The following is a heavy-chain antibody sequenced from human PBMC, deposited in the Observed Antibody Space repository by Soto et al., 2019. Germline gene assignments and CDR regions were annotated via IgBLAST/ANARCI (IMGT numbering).Heavy chain of an antibody. CDR3: AGGYGDYESPDWYLDL. CDR1: GGTFSSYA. V-gene: IGHV1-69*12. CDR2: IIPIFGTA. Sequence: QVQLVQSGAEVKKPGSSVKVSCKASGGTFSSYAISWVRQAPGHGLEWMGGIIPIFGTANYAQKFQGRVTTTAHESTSTADMELSSLRSEDTAVYYGAGGYGDYESPDWYLDLWGRGTLVTVS. J-gene: IGHJ2*01. D-gene: IGHD4-17*01.